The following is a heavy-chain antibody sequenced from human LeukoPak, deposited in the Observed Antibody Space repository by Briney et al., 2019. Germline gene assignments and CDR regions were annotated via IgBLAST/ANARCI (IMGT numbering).Heavy chain of an antibody. J-gene: IGHJ5*02. V-gene: IGHV3-30-3*01. CDR3: MRDYMGWFDP. Sequence: PGGSLRLSCVASGFSLSNFQMYWVRQAPGKGLKWVSIISLDGSTEFYADSVKGRFTISRDTASNTMHLEMNNLRIEDTAVYYCMRDYMGWFDPWGQGSLVTVSS. CDR2: ISLDGSTE. CDR1: GFSLSNFQ. D-gene: IGHD3-10*01.